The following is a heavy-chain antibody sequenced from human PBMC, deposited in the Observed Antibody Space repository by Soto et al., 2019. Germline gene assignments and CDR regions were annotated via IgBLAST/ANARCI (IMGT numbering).Heavy chain of an antibody. CDR2: ISGSGGST. CDR3: AKAYSGSGYLTLDY. J-gene: IGHJ4*02. Sequence: GGSLRLSCAASGFTFSSYAMSWVRQAPGKGLEWVSAISGSGGSTYYADSVKGRFTISRDNPKNTLYLQMNSLRAEDTAVYYCAKAYSGSGYLTLDYWGKGTLVTVSS. V-gene: IGHV3-23*01. CDR1: GFTFSSYA. D-gene: IGHD3-22*01.